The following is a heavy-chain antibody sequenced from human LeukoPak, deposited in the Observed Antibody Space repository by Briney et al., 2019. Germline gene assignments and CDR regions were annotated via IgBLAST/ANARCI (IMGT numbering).Heavy chain of an antibody. V-gene: IGHV1-69*13. D-gene: IGHD4-23*01. CDR3: AREANFGGNLNWLDP. CDR2: IIPMFDSR. Sequence: SVKVSCKASGGTFRGNGYNWVREAPGQGLEWMGGIIPMFDSRSYAQKFQGRVTPTSDESRTTVYMELSNLTTEDTAIYYCAREANFGGNLNWLDPWGQGTLVTVSS. J-gene: IGHJ5*02. CDR1: GGTFRGNG.